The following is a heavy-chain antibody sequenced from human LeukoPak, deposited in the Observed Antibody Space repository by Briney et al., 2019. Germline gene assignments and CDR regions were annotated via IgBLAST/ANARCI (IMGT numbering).Heavy chain of an antibody. Sequence: SETLSLTCSVSGVSISTYYWIWIRQPPAKRLEWMWFFSYSGSTKYNPSLKSHVTMSVDTSKNQFSLKLNSVTAADTAVYYCARMYSGTSYYFDYWGQGTLVTVSS. CDR3: ARMYSGTSYYFDY. D-gene: IGHD1-26*01. V-gene: IGHV4-59*01. CDR2: FSYSGST. CDR1: GVSISTYY. J-gene: IGHJ4*02.